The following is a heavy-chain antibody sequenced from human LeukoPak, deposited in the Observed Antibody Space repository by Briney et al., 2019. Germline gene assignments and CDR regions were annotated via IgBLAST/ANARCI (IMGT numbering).Heavy chain of an antibody. CDR2: FYVGGAT. Sequence: PGGSLRLSCAVSGFSVTNNYMSWVRQAPGKGLEWVSVFYVGGATYYADSVRGRFTISRDNSKNTMYLQMSNLRAEDTAIYYCAKDRDCSSTGCYVFANWGQGTLVTVSS. V-gene: IGHV3-53*01. CDR3: AKDRDCSSTGCYVFAN. CDR1: GFSVTNNY. J-gene: IGHJ4*02. D-gene: IGHD2-2*01.